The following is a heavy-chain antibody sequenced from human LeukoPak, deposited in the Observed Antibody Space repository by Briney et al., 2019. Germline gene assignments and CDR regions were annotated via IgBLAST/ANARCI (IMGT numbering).Heavy chain of an antibody. J-gene: IGHJ4*02. V-gene: IGHV3-23*01. CDR3: AKDKSHFVRNYFDY. Sequence: GGSLRLSCAASGFTFRSYDMSWVRQAPGKGLEWVSAISGSGGSTYYADSVKGRFTISRDNSKNTLYLQMNSLRAEDTAVYYCAKDKSHFVRNYFDYWGQGTLVTVSS. CDR1: GFTFRSYD. CDR2: ISGSGGST. D-gene: IGHD6-6*01.